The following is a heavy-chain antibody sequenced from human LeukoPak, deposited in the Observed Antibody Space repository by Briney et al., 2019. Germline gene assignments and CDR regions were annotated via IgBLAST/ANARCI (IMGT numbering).Heavy chain of an antibody. V-gene: IGHV3-23*01. CDR3: AKDAIGGSYSPPAYSFDY. Sequence: GGSLRLSCAASGFTFSSYAMSWVRQAPGKGLEWVSVTSGSGGSTYYADSVKGRFTISRDNSKNTLYLQMNSLRAEDTAVYYCAKDAIGGSYSPPAYSFDYWGQGTLVTVSS. D-gene: IGHD1-26*01. CDR2: TSGSGGST. CDR1: GFTFSSYA. J-gene: IGHJ4*02.